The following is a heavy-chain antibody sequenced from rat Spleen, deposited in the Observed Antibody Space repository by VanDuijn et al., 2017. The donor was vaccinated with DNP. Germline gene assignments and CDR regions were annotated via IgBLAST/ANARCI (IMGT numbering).Heavy chain of an antibody. D-gene: IGHD4-1*01. CDR1: GFSITNNY. J-gene: IGHJ2*01. CDR3: VRWVRALDY. V-gene: IGHV3-1*01. Sequence: EVQLQESGPGLMKPSQSLSLTCSVTGFSITNNYWGWIRKFPGNKMEWVGHISYSGSTSYNPSLKSRISITRDTSKNQFFLHLNSVTTEDTATYYCVRWVRALDYWGQGVMVTVSS. CDR2: ISYSGST.